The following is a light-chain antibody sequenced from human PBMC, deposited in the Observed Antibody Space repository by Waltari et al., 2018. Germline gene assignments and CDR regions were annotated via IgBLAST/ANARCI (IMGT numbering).Light chain of an antibody. V-gene: IGKV1-27*01. CDR3: QKYNSAPLVT. J-gene: IGKJ3*01. Sequence: DIQMTQSPSSLSASVGDRVTITCRASQGISNYLAWYQQKPGKVPKLLIYAASTLQSGVPSRFSGSGSGTDFTLTISSLQPEDVATYFCQKYNSAPLVTFGPGTKVDIK. CDR2: AAS. CDR1: QGISNY.